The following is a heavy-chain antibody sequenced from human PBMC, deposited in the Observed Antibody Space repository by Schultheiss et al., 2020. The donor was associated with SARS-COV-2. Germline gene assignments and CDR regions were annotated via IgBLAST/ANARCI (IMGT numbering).Heavy chain of an antibody. CDR3: AREGGDNAFDI. V-gene: IGHV1-2*02. J-gene: IGHJ3*02. Sequence: ASVKVSCKASGYTFTGYYMHWVRQAPGQGLEWMGWINPNSGGTNYAQKFQGRVTITADKSTSTAYMELSSLRSEDTAVFYCAREGGDNAFDIWGQGTMVTVSS. CDR1: GYTFTGYY. D-gene: IGHD2-21*02. CDR2: INPNSGGT.